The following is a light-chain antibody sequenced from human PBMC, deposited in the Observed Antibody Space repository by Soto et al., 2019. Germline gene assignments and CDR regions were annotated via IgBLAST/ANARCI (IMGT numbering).Light chain of an antibody. Sequence: EIVLTQSPATLSLSPGERATLSCRASQSVGSYLAWYQQKPGQAPRLLIYDASNRATGIPARFSGSGSGTDFTFTISSLEPEDFAVYYCQQRTNWPPVTFGGGTKV. J-gene: IGKJ4*01. CDR1: QSVGSY. CDR3: QQRTNWPPVT. CDR2: DAS. V-gene: IGKV3-11*01.